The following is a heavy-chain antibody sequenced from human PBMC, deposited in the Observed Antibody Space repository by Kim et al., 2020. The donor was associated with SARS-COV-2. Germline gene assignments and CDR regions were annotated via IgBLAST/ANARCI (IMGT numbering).Heavy chain of an antibody. CDR2: INHSGST. Sequence: SETLSLTCAVYGGSFSGYYWSWIRQPPGKGLEWIGEINHSGSTNYNPSLKSRVTISVDTSKNQFSLKLSSVTAADTAVYYCARGFGTTVNNWFDPWGQGTLVTVSS. J-gene: IGHJ5*02. V-gene: IGHV4-34*01. CDR1: GGSFSGYY. CDR3: ARGFGTTVNNWFDP. D-gene: IGHD4-4*01.